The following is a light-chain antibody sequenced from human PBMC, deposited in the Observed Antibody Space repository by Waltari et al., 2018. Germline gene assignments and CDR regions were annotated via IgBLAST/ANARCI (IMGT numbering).Light chain of an antibody. CDR3: QNLDSYPVT. CDR2: AAS. J-gene: IGKJ4*02. CDR1: QGIASN. Sequence: QLSQCPSSLSASVGDRVTIPCRASQGIASNLAWYQQKPGKAPALLIYAASTWPTGVPERFSGSGSGTDFTLTISSLEPEDFAVYYCQNLDSYPVTFGGGTTVEI. V-gene: IGKV1-9*01.